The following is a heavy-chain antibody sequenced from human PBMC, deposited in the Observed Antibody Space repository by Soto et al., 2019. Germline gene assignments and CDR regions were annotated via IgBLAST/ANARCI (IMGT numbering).Heavy chain of an antibody. D-gene: IGHD6-6*01. Sequence: GGSLRLSCAVSGFTFSDYGMHWVRQAPGKGLEWVAVMSYAGSYKYYADSVKGRFTISRDLSGNTLFLQMNSLRLEDTAVYFCAKEMYPRTVLDSSSPWGDYWGQGTPVTVSS. CDR2: MSYAGSYK. CDR3: AKEMYPRTVLDSSSPWGDY. J-gene: IGHJ4*02. V-gene: IGHV3-30*18. CDR1: GFTFSDYG.